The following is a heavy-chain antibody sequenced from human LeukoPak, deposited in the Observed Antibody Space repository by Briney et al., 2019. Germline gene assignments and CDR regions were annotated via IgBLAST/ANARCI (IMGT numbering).Heavy chain of an antibody. D-gene: IGHD6-19*01. J-gene: IGHJ4*02. CDR3: ARDAVTGYSSGWYKPFPFDY. V-gene: IGHV3-30*02. CDR2: VRYDGSKK. CDR1: GFTFSTYG. Sequence: GGSLRLSCAASGFTFSTYGMHWVRQAPGKGLEWVAFVRYDGSKKYYTNSVKGRFTISRDNSKNTLYLQMNSLRVDDTAVYYCARDAVTGYSSGWYKPFPFDYWGQGSLVTVSS.